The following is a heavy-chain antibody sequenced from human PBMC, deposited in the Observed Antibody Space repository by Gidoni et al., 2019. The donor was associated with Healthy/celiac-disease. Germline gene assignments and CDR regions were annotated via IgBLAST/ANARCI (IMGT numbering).Heavy chain of an antibody. CDR2: IYSGGST. J-gene: IGHJ4*02. Sequence: EVQLVESGGGLIQPGGSLRLSCAASGFTVSSNYWSWVRQAPGKGLEWVAVIYSGGSTNYADSVKGRFTISRDNSKNTLDLQMNSLRAEDTAVYYCARVRLGGGSGYYVDYWGQGTLVTVSS. D-gene: IGHD3-3*01. V-gene: IGHV3-53*01. CDR3: ARVRLGGGSGYYVDY. CDR1: GFTVSSNY.